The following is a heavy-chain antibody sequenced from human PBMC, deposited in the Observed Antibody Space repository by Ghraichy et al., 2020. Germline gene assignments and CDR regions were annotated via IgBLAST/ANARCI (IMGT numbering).Heavy chain of an antibody. CDR1: GFTFSSYD. Sequence: LSLTCAASGFTFSSYDMHWVRQATGKGLEWVSAIGTAGDPYYPGSVKGRFTISRENAKNSLYLQMNSLRAGDTAVYYCARGGLYGDYGAFDIWGQGTMVTVSS. D-gene: IGHD4-17*01. CDR2: IGTAGDP. CDR3: ARGGLYGDYGAFDI. J-gene: IGHJ3*02. V-gene: IGHV3-13*05.